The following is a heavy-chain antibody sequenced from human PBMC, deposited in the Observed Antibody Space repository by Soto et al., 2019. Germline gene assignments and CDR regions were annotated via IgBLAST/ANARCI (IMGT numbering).Heavy chain of an antibody. Sequence: SETLSLTCIVSGGSISSGGYYWSWIRQHPGKGLEWIGYIYYSGSTYYNPSLKSRVTISVDTSKNQFSLKLSSVTAADTAVYYCARGGMGYCSGGSCYRYWGQGTLVTVSS. J-gene: IGHJ4*02. CDR3: ARGGMGYCSGGSCYRY. D-gene: IGHD2-15*01. CDR1: GGSISSGGYY. V-gene: IGHV4-31*03. CDR2: IYYSGST.